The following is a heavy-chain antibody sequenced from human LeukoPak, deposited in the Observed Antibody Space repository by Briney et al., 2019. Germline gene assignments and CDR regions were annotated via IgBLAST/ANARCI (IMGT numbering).Heavy chain of an antibody. V-gene: IGHV1-8*01. J-gene: IGHJ4*02. CDR1: GYTFTSYD. Sequence: ASVKVSCKASGYTFTSYDINWVRQATGQGLEWMGWMNPNSGNTGYAQKFRGRVTMTRNTSISTAYMELSSLRSEDTAVYYCARAWYCGGDCFTGSDYWGQGTLVTVSS. CDR3: ARAWYCGGDCFTGSDY. D-gene: IGHD2-21*02. CDR2: MNPNSGNT.